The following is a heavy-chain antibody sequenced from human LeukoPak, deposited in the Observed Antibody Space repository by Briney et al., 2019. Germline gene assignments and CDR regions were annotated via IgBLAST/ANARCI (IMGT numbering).Heavy chain of an antibody. J-gene: IGHJ4*02. CDR2: IRYDGSNK. Sequence: PGGSLSLSCAASGFTFSNYAMHWVRQAPGKGLEWVAFIRYDGSNKYYADSVKGRFTISRDNSKNTLYLQMNSLRAEDTAVYYCARDTLGEGEDANYAVYYFDYWGQGTVVTVSS. CDR3: ARDTLGEGEDANYAVYYFDY. CDR1: GFTFSNYA. V-gene: IGHV3-30*02. D-gene: IGHD4/OR15-4a*01.